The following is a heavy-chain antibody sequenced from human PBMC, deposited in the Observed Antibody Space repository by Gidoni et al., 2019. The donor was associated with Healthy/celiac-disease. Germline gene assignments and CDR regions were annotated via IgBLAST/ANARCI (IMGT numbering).Heavy chain of an antibody. CDR2: ISSSSSTI. CDR3: ARAPNTDHHSSGWYEYFQH. D-gene: IGHD6-19*01. V-gene: IGHV3-48*02. Sequence: EVQLVESGGGLVQPGGSLRLSCAASGFTFSSYSMNWVRQAPGKGLEWVSYISSSSSTIYYADSVKGRFTISRDNAKNSLYLQMNSLRDEDTAVYYCARAPNTDHHSSGWYEYFQHWGQGTLVTVSS. CDR1: GFTFSSYS. J-gene: IGHJ1*01.